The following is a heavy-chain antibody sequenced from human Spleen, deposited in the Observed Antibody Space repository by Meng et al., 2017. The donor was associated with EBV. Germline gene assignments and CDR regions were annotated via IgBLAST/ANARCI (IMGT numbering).Heavy chain of an antibody. CDR3: ARNGYDLYFDS. CDR1: GGSIYAYY. Sequence: VHLIQSGPGLVKPSETLSLTFSVSGGSIYAYYWNWIRQPPGKALEWIGYAYYTGRTNYNPSLKSRVTISLDTAKNEFSLDLSSVTAADTAVYYCARNGYDLYFDSWGQGSLVTVSS. V-gene: IGHV4-59*01. D-gene: IGHD5-12*01. J-gene: IGHJ4*02. CDR2: AYYTGRT.